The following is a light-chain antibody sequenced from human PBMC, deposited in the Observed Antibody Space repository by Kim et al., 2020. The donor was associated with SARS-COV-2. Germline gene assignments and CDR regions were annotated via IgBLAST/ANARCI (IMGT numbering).Light chain of an antibody. V-gene: IGKV1-9*01. CDR1: QGIRNY. CDR2: GAS. CDR3: QQLDTSPFT. J-gene: IGKJ3*01. Sequence: ASVGDRVTVSCRATQGIRNYLAWYQQKPGKAPKLLIYGASTLQSGVPSRFSGSGSGSEFTLTITSLQPEDLATYYCQQLDTSPFTFGPGTKVDIK.